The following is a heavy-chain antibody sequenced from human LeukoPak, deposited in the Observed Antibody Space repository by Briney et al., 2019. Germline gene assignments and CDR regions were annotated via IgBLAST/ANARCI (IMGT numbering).Heavy chain of an antibody. CDR1: GFTFDDDG. V-gene: IGHV3-20*04. Sequence: GGSLRLSCAASGFTFDDDGMSWVRQAPGKGLEWVSGINWNGGSTGYADSVKGRFTISRDNAKNSLYLQMNSLRAEDTALYYCARNSGSYYFSYFDYWGQGTLVTVSS. D-gene: IGHD1-26*01. J-gene: IGHJ4*02. CDR3: ARNSGSYYFSYFDY. CDR2: INWNGGST.